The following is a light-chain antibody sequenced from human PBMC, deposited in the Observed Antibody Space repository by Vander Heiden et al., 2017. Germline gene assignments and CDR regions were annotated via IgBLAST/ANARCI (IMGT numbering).Light chain of an antibody. CDR3: FSYTSSTTVV. CDR1: SSDVGGYNY. V-gene: IGLV2-14*03. CDR2: DVS. J-gene: IGLJ2*01. Sequence: QSALTQPASVSGSPGQSITVSCTGTSSDVGGYNYVSWYQQHPGKAPKLMIYDVSNRPSGVSNRFSGSKSGNTASLTISGLQAEDEADYYCFSYTSSTTVVCGGGTKVTV.